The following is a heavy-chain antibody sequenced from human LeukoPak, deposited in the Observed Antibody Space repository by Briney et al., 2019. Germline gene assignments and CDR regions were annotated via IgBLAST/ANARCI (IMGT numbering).Heavy chain of an antibody. J-gene: IGHJ4*02. CDR2: LKQDGSEK. Sequence: GGSLRLSCAASGFTFNSYSMNWVRQAPGEGLEWVAILKQDGSEKYYEDSVKGRFTISRDNAKNSLYLQMNSLRDEDTAVYYCARARDIWVISYFDYWGQGTLVTVSS. CDR1: GFTFNSYS. CDR3: ARARDIWVISYFDY. V-gene: IGHV3-7*01. D-gene: IGHD3-22*01.